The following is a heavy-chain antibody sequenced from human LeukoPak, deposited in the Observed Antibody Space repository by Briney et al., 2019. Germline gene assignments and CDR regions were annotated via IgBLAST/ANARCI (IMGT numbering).Heavy chain of an antibody. V-gene: IGHV3-7*01. CDR2: IKHDGSEK. CDR3: ARCYGSGSYSMSFFDY. CDR1: GFTFSSYW. D-gene: IGHD3-10*01. Sequence: GGSLRLSCAASGFTFSSYWMSWVRQAPGKGLGWVANIKHDGSEKYYVDSVKGRFTISRDNAKNSLYLQMNSLRAEDTAVYYCARCYGSGSYSMSFFDYWGQGTLVTVSS. J-gene: IGHJ4*02.